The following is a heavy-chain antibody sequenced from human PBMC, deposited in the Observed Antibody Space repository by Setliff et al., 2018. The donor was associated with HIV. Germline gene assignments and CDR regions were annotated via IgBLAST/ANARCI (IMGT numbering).Heavy chain of an antibody. CDR2: IGTGGDT. CDR1: GFTFSDYD. J-gene: IGHJ6*02. Sequence: GGSLRLSCEASGFTFSDYDFHWVRQAAGKGLEWVSAIGTGGDTYYVDSVKGRFTISRENARNSLYLQMDSLRVGDTAVYYCAREIRTVYTGGHYFYGIDVWGQGTAVTVS. V-gene: IGHV3-13*01. CDR3: AREIRTVYTGGHYFYGIDV. D-gene: IGHD3-16*01.